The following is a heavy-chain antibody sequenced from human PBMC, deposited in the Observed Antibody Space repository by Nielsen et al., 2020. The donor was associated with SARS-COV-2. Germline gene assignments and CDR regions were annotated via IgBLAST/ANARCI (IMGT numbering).Heavy chain of an antibody. V-gene: IGHV3-23*01. J-gene: IGHJ3*02. Sequence: GESLKISCAASGFTFSSYAMSWVRQAPGKGLEWVSAISGSGGSTYYADPVKGRFTISRDNSKNTLYLQMNSLRAEDTAVYYCAKAQYSSSPLAFDIWGQGTMVTVSS. CDR2: ISGSGGST. CDR1: GFTFSSYA. CDR3: AKAQYSSSPLAFDI. D-gene: IGHD6-6*01.